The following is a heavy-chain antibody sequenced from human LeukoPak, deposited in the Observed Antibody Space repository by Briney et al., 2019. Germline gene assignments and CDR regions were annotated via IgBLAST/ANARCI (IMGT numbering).Heavy chain of an antibody. CDR3: ARWGPYCSSTSCYGLGY. V-gene: IGHV3-74*01. CDR2: INSDGSNK. Sequence: PGGSLRLSCAASGFTFSTYWMHWVRQAPGKGLVWVSRINSDGSNKSYADSVKGRFTISRDNAKNTLYLQMNSLRAEDTAVYYCARWGPYCSSTSCYGLGYWGQGTLVTVSS. D-gene: IGHD2-2*01. CDR1: GFTFSTYW. J-gene: IGHJ4*02.